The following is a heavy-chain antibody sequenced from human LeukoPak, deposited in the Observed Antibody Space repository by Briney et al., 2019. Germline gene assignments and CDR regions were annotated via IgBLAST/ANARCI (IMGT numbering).Heavy chain of an antibody. D-gene: IGHD1-14*01. CDR2: ISSSSSYI. CDR3: ARFANRAMEFDP. V-gene: IGHV3-21*01. J-gene: IGHJ5*02. CDR1: GFTFSSYS. Sequence: PGGSLRLSCAASGFTFSSYSMNWVRQAPGKGLEWVSSISSSSSYIYYADSVKGRFTISRDNAKNSLYLQMNSLRAEDTAVYYCARFANRAMEFDPWGQGTLVTVSS.